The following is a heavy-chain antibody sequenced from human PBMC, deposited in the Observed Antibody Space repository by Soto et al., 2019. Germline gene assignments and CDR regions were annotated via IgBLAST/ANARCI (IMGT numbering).Heavy chain of an antibody. CDR2: IYYSGGT. CDR3: ARDNIAAAGNYYYYGMDV. J-gene: IGHJ6*02. V-gene: IGHV4-31*03. Sequence: PSETLSLTCTVSGGSISSGGYYWSWIRQHPGKGLEWIGYIYYSGGTYYNPSLKSRVTISVDTSKNQFSLKLSSVTAADTAVYYCARDNIAAAGNYYYYGMDVWGQGTTVTVSS. CDR1: GGSISSGGYY. D-gene: IGHD6-13*01.